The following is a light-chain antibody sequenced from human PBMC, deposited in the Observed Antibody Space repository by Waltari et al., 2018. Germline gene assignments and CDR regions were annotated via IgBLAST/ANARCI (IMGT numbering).Light chain of an antibody. CDR1: QTVNSKY. CDR2: DAS. J-gene: IGKJ1*01. V-gene: IGKV3-20*01. CDR3: QQYGGSPWT. Sequence: EIVFTQSPGTLSLSPWERATLSCRASQTVNSKYLVWYQQKPAQAPRLLIYDASTRATGIPDRFSGSGSGTGFTLTISRLEPEDFAVYYCQQYGGSPWTFGQGTKVESK.